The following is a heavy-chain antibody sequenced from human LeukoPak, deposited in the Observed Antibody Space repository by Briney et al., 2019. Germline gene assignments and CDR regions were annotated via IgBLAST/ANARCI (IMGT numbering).Heavy chain of an antibody. CDR2: ISAYNGNT. CDR3: ARVAPLIAVAGLFDY. Sequence: VKVSCKASGYTFTSYGISWVRQAPGQGLEWMGWISAYNGNTNYAQKLQGRVTMTTDTSTSTAYMELRSLRSDDTAVYYCARVAPLIAVAGLFDYWGQGTLVTVSS. D-gene: IGHD6-19*01. J-gene: IGHJ4*02. V-gene: IGHV1-18*01. CDR1: GYTFTSYG.